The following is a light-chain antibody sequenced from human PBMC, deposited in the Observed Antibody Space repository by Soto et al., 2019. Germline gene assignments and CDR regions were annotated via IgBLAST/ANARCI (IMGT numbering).Light chain of an antibody. CDR1: QSISSW. Sequence: DIQMTQSPSTLSASVGDRVTITCRASQSISSWLAWYQQKPGKAPKLLIYKASTLESGVPSRFSGSGSGTEFTLTISSLQPDDFATYYCQQYNSYPWTFGQGTKFDIK. J-gene: IGKJ1*01. CDR2: KAS. CDR3: QQYNSYPWT. V-gene: IGKV1-5*03.